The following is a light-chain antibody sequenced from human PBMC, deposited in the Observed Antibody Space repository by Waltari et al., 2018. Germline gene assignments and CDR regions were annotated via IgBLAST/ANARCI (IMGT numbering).Light chain of an antibody. CDR3: QQSYSNSYT. V-gene: IGKV3-11*01. CDR2: DAS. J-gene: IGKJ2*01. CDR1: QAVSNY. Sequence: EIVLTQSPGTLSVSPGETATLPCRASQAVSNYLGWYQQKPGQPPRLLINDASNRAPGVPARFSGSGSGTDFTLTITSLQPEDFATYYCQQSYSNSYTFGQGTKLEI.